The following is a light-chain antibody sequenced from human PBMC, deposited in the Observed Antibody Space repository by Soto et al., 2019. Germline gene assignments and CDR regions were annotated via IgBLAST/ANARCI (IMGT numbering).Light chain of an antibody. Sequence: EVVMTQSPATVSVSPGERATLSCTASQRIGAKLAWYQQKPGQAPRLLIYDASTRATDIPVRFSGSGSGTEFTLTITSLQSEDFAVYYCQQYNNWPPLTFGGGTKVEIK. J-gene: IGKJ4*01. CDR3: QQYNNWPPLT. CDR1: QRIGAK. CDR2: DAS. V-gene: IGKV3-15*01.